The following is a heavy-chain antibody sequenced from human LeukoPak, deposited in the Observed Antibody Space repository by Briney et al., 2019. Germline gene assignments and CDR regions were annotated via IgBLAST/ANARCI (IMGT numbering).Heavy chain of an antibody. CDR3: ARDLDSSGYYWYFDL. V-gene: IGHV4-39*07. CDR1: GGSISSSSYY. CDR2: IYYSGST. Sequence: PSETLSLTCTVSGGSISSSSYYWGWIRQPPGKGLEWIGSIYYSGSTYYNPSLKSRVTMSVDTSKNQFSLKLSSVTAADTAVYYCARDLDSSGYYWYFDLWGRGTLVTVSS. D-gene: IGHD6-19*01. J-gene: IGHJ2*01.